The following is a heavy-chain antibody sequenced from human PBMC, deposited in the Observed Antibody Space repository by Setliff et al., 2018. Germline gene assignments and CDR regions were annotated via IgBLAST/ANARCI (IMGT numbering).Heavy chain of an antibody. J-gene: IGHJ6*03. V-gene: IGHV3-48*01. CDR2: ISTSSGTR. D-gene: IGHD3-22*01. CDR3: ARLALTGYDSSGYYYALGYYYYMDV. CDR1: GFSFSNYG. Sequence: SGGSLRLSCVVSGFSFSNYGMTWVRQAPGKGLEWISYISTSSGTRYYADSVKGRFTISRDNANQSLYLQMNSLRAEDTAVYYCARLALTGYDSSGYYYALGYYYYMDVWGKGTTVTVSS.